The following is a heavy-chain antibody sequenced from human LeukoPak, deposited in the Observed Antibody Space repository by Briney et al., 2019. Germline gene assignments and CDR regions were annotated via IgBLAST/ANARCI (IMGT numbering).Heavy chain of an antibody. V-gene: IGHV1-69*01. D-gene: IGHD4-11*01. CDR2: IIPIFGTA. J-gene: IGHJ4*02. Sequence: GASVKVSCKASGGTFRSYAISWVRQAPGQWLEWMGGIIPIFGTANYAQKFQGRVTITADESTSTAYMELSSLRSEDTAVYYCAIATVATTRTWGYWGQGTLVTVSS. CDR3: AIATVATTRTWGY. CDR1: GGTFRSYA.